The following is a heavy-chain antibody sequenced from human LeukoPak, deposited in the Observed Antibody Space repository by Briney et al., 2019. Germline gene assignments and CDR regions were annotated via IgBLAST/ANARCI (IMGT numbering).Heavy chain of an antibody. CDR2: ISWNSGSI. D-gene: IGHD3-22*01. Sequence: GGSLRLSCAASGFTFDDYAMHWVRQAPGKGLEWVSGISWNSGSIGYADSVKGRFTISRDNVKNSLYLQMNSLRAEDTALYYCAKGNYYDSSGLDYWGQGTLVTVSS. J-gene: IGHJ4*02. CDR3: AKGNYYDSSGLDY. V-gene: IGHV3-9*01. CDR1: GFTFDDYA.